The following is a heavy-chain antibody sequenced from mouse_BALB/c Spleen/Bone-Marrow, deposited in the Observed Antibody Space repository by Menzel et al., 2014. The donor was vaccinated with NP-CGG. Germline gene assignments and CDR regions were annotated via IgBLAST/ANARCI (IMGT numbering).Heavy chain of an antibody. Sequence: EVKLVESGGGLVQPGGSLKLSCAASGFTFSSYGVSWVRQTPDKRLELVATINSNGGRTYYPDSVKGRFTITRDNAKNTLYLQMSSLKSEDTAMYYCARDSLLRSLYAMDYWGQGTSVTVSS. V-gene: IGHV5-6-3*01. D-gene: IGHD1-2*01. J-gene: IGHJ4*01. CDR1: GFTFSSYG. CDR2: INSNGGRT. CDR3: ARDSLLRSLYAMDY.